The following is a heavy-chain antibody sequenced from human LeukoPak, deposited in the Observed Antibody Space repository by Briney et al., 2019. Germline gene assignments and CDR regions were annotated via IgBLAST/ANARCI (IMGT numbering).Heavy chain of an antibody. CDR2: ISKDGSNE. CDR3: AREAYYGSGRSRQPSPV. V-gene: IGHV3-30*15. D-gene: IGHD3-10*01. Sequence: PGTSLRLPCAASGFTFSSYAMYWVRQAPGKGLEWVSLISKDGSNEDHADSVKGRFTISRDNSKDTLYLQMSSLRVEDTAVYYCAREAYYGSGRSRQPSPVWGQGTLVTVSS. CDR1: GFTFSSYA. J-gene: IGHJ4*02.